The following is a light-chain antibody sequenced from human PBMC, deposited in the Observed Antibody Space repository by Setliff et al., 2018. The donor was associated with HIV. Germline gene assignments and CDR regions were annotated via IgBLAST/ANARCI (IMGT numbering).Light chain of an antibody. V-gene: IGLV2-11*01. CDR2: GVS. J-gene: IGLJ1*01. CDR3: CSYAGSYTFV. Sequence: QSVLTQPRSVSGSRGQSVTFSCTGASSDVGAYDYVSWYQQHPGKAPKLIIYGVSKRPSGVPARFSGFKSGNTASLTISGLQPEDEADYYCCSYAGSYTFVFGRGTKVTV. CDR1: SSDVGAYDY.